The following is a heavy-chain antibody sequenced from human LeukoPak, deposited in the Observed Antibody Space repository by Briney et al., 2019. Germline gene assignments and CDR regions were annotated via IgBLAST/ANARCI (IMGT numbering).Heavy chain of an antibody. CDR2: INPNSGGT. J-gene: IGHJ4*02. CDR1: GYTFTSSY. Sequence: ASVKVSCKASGYTFTSSYIHWVRQAPGQGLEWMGWINPNSGGTYYAQKFQGRVTMTRDTSISSAYMDLSRLTSDDTAVYYCARAPSAYYDILTNYSPGYFDYWGQGTLVTVSS. V-gene: IGHV1-2*02. CDR3: ARAPSAYYDILTNYSPGYFDY. D-gene: IGHD3-9*01.